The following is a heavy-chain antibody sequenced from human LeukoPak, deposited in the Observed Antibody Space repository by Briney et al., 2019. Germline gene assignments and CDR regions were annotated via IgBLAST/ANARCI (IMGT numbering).Heavy chain of an antibody. CDR1: GFTVSSNY. J-gene: IGHJ6*02. Sequence: GGSLRLSCAASGFTVSSNYMSWVRQAPGKGLEWASVIYSGGSTYYADSVKGRFTISRDNSKNTLYLQMNSLRAEDTAVYYCARDLDDSSGYYHYGMDVWGQGTTVTVSS. D-gene: IGHD3-22*01. CDR2: IYSGGST. V-gene: IGHV3-53*01. CDR3: ARDLDDSSGYYHYGMDV.